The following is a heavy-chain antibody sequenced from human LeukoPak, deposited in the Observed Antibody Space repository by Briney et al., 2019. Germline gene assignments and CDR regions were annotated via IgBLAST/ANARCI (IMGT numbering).Heavy chain of an antibody. CDR1: GGSISSGSYY. CDR3: VRHADSGFWELAFHY. CDR2: IYYGRST. Sequence: PSETLSLTCSVSGGSISSGSYYWGWIRQPPGKGLEWIGSIYYGRSTYFNPSLKSRVTISVDTSKNQFSLKLSSVTAPDTGVYYCVRHADSGFWELAFHYWGQGTLVTVSS. J-gene: IGHJ4*02. D-gene: IGHD3-3*01. V-gene: IGHV4-39*01.